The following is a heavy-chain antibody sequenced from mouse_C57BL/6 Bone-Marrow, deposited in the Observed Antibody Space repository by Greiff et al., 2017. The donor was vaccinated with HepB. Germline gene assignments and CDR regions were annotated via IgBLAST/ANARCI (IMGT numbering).Heavy chain of an antibody. V-gene: IGHV1-39*01. CDR2: INPNYGTT. CDR1: GYSFTDYN. Sequence: VQLQQSGPELVKPGASVKISCKASGYSFTDYNMNWVKQSNGKSLEWIGVINPNYGTTSYNQKFKGKATLTVDQSSSTAYMQLNSLTSEDSAVYYCAIEYYYGSSKDFDYWGQGTTLTVSS. J-gene: IGHJ2*01. CDR3: AIEYYYGSSKDFDY. D-gene: IGHD1-1*01.